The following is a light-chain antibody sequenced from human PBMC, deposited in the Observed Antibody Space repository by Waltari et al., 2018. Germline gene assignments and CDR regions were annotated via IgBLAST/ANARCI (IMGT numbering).Light chain of an antibody. CDR3: QSYGSFSQT. J-gene: IGKJ1*01. Sequence: DLQITQSPSTLPSSVGDRVNIPCRASQSISPLLAWYQQKEGQAPNVVIYNTSLLQSGVPSRFSGSGSGTEFTLTISSLQPDDFATYYCQSYGSFSQTFGQGTRVDMK. V-gene: IGKV1-5*03. CDR1: QSISPL. CDR2: NTS.